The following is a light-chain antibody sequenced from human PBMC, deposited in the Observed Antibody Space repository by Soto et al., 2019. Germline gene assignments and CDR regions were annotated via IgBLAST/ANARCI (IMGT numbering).Light chain of an antibody. CDR3: SSYINSITFVV. V-gene: IGLV2-14*01. Sequence: QSALTQPASVSGSPGQPITISCTGTSSDVGANNYVSWYQHHPGKAPKLLIYEVSNRPSGVSSRFSGSKSGNTASLPISGLQAEDEADYYCSSYINSITFVVFGGGTKVTVL. CDR1: SSDVGANNY. J-gene: IGLJ2*01. CDR2: EVS.